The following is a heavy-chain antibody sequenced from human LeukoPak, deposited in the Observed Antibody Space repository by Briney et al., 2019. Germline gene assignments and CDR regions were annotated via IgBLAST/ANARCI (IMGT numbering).Heavy chain of an antibody. V-gene: IGHV3-30*04. CDR1: GFTFSTYA. Sequence: TGGSLRLSCAASGFTFSTYAMDWGCQAPGKGLEWVAVISDDGRPNYYATSVKGRFTISRDNSKSTLYMQMNSLRDDDSAAYFCARVYLERLTAGYFDHWGQGTQVTVSP. J-gene: IGHJ4*02. CDR2: ISDDGRPN. D-gene: IGHD2-8*01. CDR3: ARVYLERLTAGYFDH.